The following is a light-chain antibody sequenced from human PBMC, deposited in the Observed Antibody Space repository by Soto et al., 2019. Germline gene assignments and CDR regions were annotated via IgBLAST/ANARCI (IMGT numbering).Light chain of an antibody. V-gene: IGKV1-39*01. CDR2: AAS. Sequence: DIRMAQSPSSLSASVGDRVTITCRASQSISGQLNWFQQKPGKGPKLLVFAASGLQSGVPSRFSGSGSGTDFILTITSLQAEDFATYYCQQSYSSLGFTFGPGTKVDL. CDR3: QQSYSSLGFT. CDR1: QSISGQ. J-gene: IGKJ3*01.